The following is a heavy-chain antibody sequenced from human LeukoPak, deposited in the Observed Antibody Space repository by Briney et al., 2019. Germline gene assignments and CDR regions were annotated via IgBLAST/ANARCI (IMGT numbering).Heavy chain of an antibody. J-gene: IGHJ6*03. CDR1: GYTFTGYY. D-gene: IGHD5-18*01. V-gene: IGHV1-2*02. CDR3: ARVRIQLRLEAIYYYYYMDV. Sequence: ASVKVSCKASGYTFTGYYMHWVRQAPGQGLEWMGWINPNSGGTNYAQKFQGRVTMTRDTSISTAYMELSRLRSDDTAVYYCARVRIQLRLEAIYYYYYMDVWGKGTTVTVSS. CDR2: INPNSGGT.